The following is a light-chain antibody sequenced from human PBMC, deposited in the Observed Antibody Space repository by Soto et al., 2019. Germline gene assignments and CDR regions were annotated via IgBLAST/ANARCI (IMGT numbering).Light chain of an antibody. Sequence: EIEMTQNPSSLSASGGDRVTITCRASQTIGRYLNWYQQQPGKAPKLLIYAGSNLQSGVPSRFSGTGSGTDFTLTISSLQPEDFATYYCQQSFITPHTFGQGTKVDNK. CDR2: AGS. J-gene: IGKJ2*01. V-gene: IGKV1-39*01. CDR1: QTIGRY. CDR3: QQSFITPHT.